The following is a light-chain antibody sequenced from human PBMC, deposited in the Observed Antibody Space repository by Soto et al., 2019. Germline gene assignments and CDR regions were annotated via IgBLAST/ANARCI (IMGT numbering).Light chain of an antibody. CDR1: QGISSY. Sequence: IQLTQSPSSLSASVGDRVTITCRASQGISSYLAWYQQKPGKAPKLLIYAASTLQSGVPSRFSGSGSGTDFTLTISSLQPEDSATYYCQQLNSYLYTFGQGTKLEIK. V-gene: IGKV1-9*01. CDR2: AAS. CDR3: QQLNSYLYT. J-gene: IGKJ2*01.